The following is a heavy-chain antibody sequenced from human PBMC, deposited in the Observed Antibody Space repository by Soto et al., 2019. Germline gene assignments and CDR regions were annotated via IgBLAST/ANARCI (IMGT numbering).Heavy chain of an antibody. CDR1: GVTFSNYA. D-gene: IGHD2-2*03. J-gene: IGHJ4*02. Sequence: GGSLRLSCAASGVTFSNYAMSWVRQAPGKGLEWVAAISGSGVSTYYADSVKGRATSSRDNSMNTLYLQMNSLRAEDTAVYYCAKEEHGSKKTSDYWGQGTLVTVSS. CDR3: AKEEHGSKKTSDY. CDR2: ISGSGVST. V-gene: IGHV3-23*01.